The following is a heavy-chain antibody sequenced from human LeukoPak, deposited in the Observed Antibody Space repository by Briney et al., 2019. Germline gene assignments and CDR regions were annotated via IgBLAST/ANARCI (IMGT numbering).Heavy chain of an antibody. CDR2: IYDCGIT. V-gene: IGHV4-59*01. D-gene: IGHD2-15*01. CDR3: ARVSGYCSGGACYSRRHFDH. Sequence: PSETLSLTCTVSGGPISRYYWSWIRQPPGKGLEWIGHIYDCGITNYNPSLKSRVTISVDTSKNQFSLKLSSVTAADTAVYYCARVSGYCSGGACYSRRHFDHWGQGTLVTVSS. J-gene: IGHJ4*02. CDR1: GGPISRYY.